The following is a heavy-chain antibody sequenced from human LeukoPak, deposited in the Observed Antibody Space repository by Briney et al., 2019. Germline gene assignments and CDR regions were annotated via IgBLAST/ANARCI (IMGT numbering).Heavy chain of an antibody. Sequence: GGSLRLSFAASGFTFNSYAMSWVRQAPGKGLEWVSSISGSSGSTYYADSVKGRFTISRDNSKNTLYLQMNSLRAEDTAVYYCAKRSGSSGWYVPCDYWGQGTLVTVSS. CDR2: ISGSSGST. D-gene: IGHD6-19*01. J-gene: IGHJ4*02. V-gene: IGHV3-23*01. CDR1: GFTFNSYA. CDR3: AKRSGSSGWYVPCDY.